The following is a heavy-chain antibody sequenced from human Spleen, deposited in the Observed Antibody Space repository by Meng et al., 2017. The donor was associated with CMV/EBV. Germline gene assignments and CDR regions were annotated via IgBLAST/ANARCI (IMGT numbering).Heavy chain of an antibody. D-gene: IGHD3-3*01. CDR2: INWNGGST. CDR1: GFSFSSFW. CDR3: AKDRRLGESITTHICPLGY. V-gene: IGHV3-20*04. Sequence: GESLKISCAASGFSFSSFWMHWVRQAPGKGLEWVSGINWNGGSTGYADSVKGRFTISRDNAKNSLYLQMNSLRAEDTAVYYCAKDRRLGESITTHICPLGYWGQGTLVTVSS. J-gene: IGHJ4*02.